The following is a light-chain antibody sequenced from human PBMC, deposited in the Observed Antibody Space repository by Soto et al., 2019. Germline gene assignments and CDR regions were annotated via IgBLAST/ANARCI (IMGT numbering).Light chain of an antibody. Sequence: QSVLTQPPSASRTPGQRITISCSGSSSNIGSNYVYWYQQLPGTAPKLLIYSNNHRPSGVPDRFSASKSATSASLAISGLRSADEEDYYCAAWDESLSGQRVFGGGTKLTVL. CDR3: AAWDESLSGQRV. CDR1: SSNIGSNY. J-gene: IGLJ2*01. V-gene: IGLV1-47*02. CDR2: SNN.